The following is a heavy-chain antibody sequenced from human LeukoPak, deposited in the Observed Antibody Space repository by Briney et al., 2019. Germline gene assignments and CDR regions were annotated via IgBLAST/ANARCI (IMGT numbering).Heavy chain of an antibody. CDR3: ARLAAGYSSRCDY. CDR2: IYPGDSET. D-gene: IGHD6-13*01. Sequence: KVSCKASGYDFTSYWIGWVRQMPGNGLEWMGIIYPGDSETKYSPSFQGQVTISADKSISTAHLQWSSLKASDTAMYYCARLAAGYSSRCDYWGQGTLVTVSS. CDR1: GYDFTSYW. J-gene: IGHJ4*02. V-gene: IGHV5-51*01.